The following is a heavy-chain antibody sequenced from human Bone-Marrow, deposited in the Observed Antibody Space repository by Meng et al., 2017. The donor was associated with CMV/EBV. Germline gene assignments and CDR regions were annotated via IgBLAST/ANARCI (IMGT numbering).Heavy chain of an antibody. CDR2: IYYSGST. Sequence: SETLSLTCTVSGGSVSSGSYYWSWIRQPPGKGLEWIGYIYYSGSTNYNPSLKSRVTISVDTSKNQFSLKLSSVTAADTAVYYCARVEMPGCSSGWFFDYWGQGTLVTVSS. D-gene: IGHD6-19*01. CDR3: ARVEMPGCSSGWFFDY. J-gene: IGHJ4*02. V-gene: IGHV4-61*01. CDR1: GGSVSSGSYY.